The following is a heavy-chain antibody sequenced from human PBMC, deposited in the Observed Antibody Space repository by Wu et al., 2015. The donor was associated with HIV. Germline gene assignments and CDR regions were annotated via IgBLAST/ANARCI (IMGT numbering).Heavy chain of an antibody. V-gene: IGHV1-69*01. D-gene: IGHD2-2*01. CDR2: INPQTGNT. CDR3: ARDVIRIAPGATYYYYYMDL. CDR1: GFSFNNYY. J-gene: IGHJ6*03. Sequence: QVQLVQSGAELKKPGASVKVSCKASGFSFNNYYIYWVRLAPGHGLEWVGWINPQTGNTNYAQKFEGRVMINADEYTNTVYMELSSLRSEDTAVYYCARDVIRIAPGATYYYYYMDLWGKGTTVTVSS.